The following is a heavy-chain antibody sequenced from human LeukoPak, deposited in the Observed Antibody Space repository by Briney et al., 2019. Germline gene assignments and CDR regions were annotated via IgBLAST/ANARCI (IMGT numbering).Heavy chain of an antibody. CDR2: ISGSGGST. CDR3: AKDLRVYGAKNWFDP. CDR1: GFTFSSYA. D-gene: IGHD4-17*01. Sequence: PGGSLRLSCAASGFTFSSYAMSWVRQAPGKGLEWVSAISGSGGSTYYADSVKGRFTISRDNSKNTLYLQMNSLRAEDTAVYYCAKDLRVYGAKNWFDPWGQGTLVTVSS. V-gene: IGHV3-23*01. J-gene: IGHJ5*02.